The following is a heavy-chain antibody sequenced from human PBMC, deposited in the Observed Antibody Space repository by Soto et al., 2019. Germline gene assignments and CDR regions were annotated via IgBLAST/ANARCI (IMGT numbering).Heavy chain of an antibody. CDR3: AREGGSGWYKGNWFDP. CDR1: GYTFTGYY. D-gene: IGHD6-19*01. V-gene: IGHV1-2*04. Sequence: GASVKVSCQASGYTFTGYYMHLLLQAPVQGLEWMGWINPNSGGTNYAQKFQGWVTMTRDTSISTAYMELSRLRSDDTAVYYCAREGGSGWYKGNWFDPWGQGTLVTVS. CDR2: INPNSGGT. J-gene: IGHJ5*02.